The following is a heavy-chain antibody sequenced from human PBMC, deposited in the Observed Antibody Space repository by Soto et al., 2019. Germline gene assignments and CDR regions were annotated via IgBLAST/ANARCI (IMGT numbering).Heavy chain of an antibody. CDR1: GYTFTGYF. V-gene: IGHV1-2*02. J-gene: IGHJ4*02. CDR2: INPNRGDT. CDR3: ARRISTATIPFDY. D-gene: IGHD2-15*01. Sequence: GASVKVSFKASGYTFTGYFMHWLRQAPGQGLEWMGWINPNRGDTRYAEMFQDRVVMTSDTPVTTVYMELSGLRFDDTAVYYCARRISTATIPFDYWGQGTRVTVSS.